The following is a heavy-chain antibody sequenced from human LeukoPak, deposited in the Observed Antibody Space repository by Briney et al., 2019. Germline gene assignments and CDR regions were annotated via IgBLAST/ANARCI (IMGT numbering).Heavy chain of an antibody. D-gene: IGHD3-3*01. CDR1: GGTFSSYA. CDR3: ARDPRRYDFWSGYPPSNWFDP. Sequence: SVKVSCKASGGTFSSYAISWVRQAPGQGLEWMGGIIPIFGTASYAQKFQGRVTITADESTSTAYMELSSLRSEDTAVYYCARDPRRYDFWSGYPPSNWFDPWGQGTLVTVSS. J-gene: IGHJ5*02. CDR2: IIPIFGTA. V-gene: IGHV1-69*13.